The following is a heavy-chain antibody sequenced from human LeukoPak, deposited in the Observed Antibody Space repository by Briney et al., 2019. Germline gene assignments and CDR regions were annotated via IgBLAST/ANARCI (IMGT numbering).Heavy chain of an antibody. J-gene: IGHJ4*02. CDR1: GFTFRSYW. V-gene: IGHV3-7*01. CDR3: ARAGPSSSWHQFDY. D-gene: IGHD6-13*01. Sequence: GGSLRLSCAASGFTFRSYWMSWVRQAPGKGLEWVANIKQDGSEKYYADSVKGRFTISRDNAKNTLYLQMNRLRAEDTAVYYCARAGPSSSWHQFDYWGQGTLVTVSS. CDR2: IKQDGSEK.